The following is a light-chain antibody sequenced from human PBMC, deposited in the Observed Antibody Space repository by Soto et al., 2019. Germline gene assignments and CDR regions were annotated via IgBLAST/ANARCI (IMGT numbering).Light chain of an antibody. V-gene: IGKV3-11*01. CDR2: DAS. CDR1: RSVTTF. Sequence: EIALTQSPATLSLSLGERAALSCRASRSVTTFLPWYQQKPGQAPMLLIYDASNRATGVPARFCGSGAGTDFTLTISSREPEDFAAYYCHQRRYWPPTFGQGTKVEIK. J-gene: IGKJ1*01. CDR3: HQRRYWPPT.